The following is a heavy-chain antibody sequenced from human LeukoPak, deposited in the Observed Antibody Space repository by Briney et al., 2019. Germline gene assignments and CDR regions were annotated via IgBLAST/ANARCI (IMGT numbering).Heavy chain of an antibody. D-gene: IGHD3-10*01. CDR3: ARAGRYVVRGVDGNMDV. J-gene: IGHJ6*03. CDR2: ISSSGSTI. Sequence: GGSLRLSCAASGFTFSSYEMNWVRQAPGKGLGWVSYISSSGSTIYYADSVKGRFTISRNNAKNSLYLQMNSLRAEDTAVYYCARAGRYVVRGVDGNMDVWGKGTTVTVSS. V-gene: IGHV3-48*03. CDR1: GFTFSSYE.